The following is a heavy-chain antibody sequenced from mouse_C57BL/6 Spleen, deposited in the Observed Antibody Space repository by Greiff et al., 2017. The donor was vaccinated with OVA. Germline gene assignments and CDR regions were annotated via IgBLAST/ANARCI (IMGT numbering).Heavy chain of an antibody. V-gene: IGHV1-50*01. CDR1: GYTFTSYW. CDR3: ARWNYGNGY. Sequence: QVQLKQPGAELVKPGASVKLSCKASGYTFTSYWMQWVKQRPGQGLEWIGEIDPSDSYTNYNQKFKGKATLTVDTSSSTAYMQLSSLTSEDSAVYYCARWNYGNGYWGQGTTLTVSS. D-gene: IGHD2-1*01. J-gene: IGHJ2*01. CDR2: IDPSDSYT.